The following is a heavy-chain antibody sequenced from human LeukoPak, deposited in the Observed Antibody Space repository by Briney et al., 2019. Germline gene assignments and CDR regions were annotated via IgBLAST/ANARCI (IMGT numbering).Heavy chain of an antibody. Sequence: GGSLRLSCAASGFTVSSNYMSWVRQAPGKGLEWVSVIYSGGSTYYADSVKGRFTISRDNSKNTLYLQMNSLRAEDTAVYYCAKAHYGDSFFDYWGQGTLVTVSS. D-gene: IGHD4-17*01. V-gene: IGHV3-66*01. CDR2: IYSGGST. CDR3: AKAHYGDSFFDY. CDR1: GFTVSSNY. J-gene: IGHJ4*02.